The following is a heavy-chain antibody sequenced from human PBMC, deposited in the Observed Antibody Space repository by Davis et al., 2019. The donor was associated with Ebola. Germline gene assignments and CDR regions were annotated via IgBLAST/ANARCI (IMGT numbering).Heavy chain of an antibody. D-gene: IGHD4-17*01. CDR3: AKVHPPTTVTTGWFDP. J-gene: IGHJ5*02. CDR1: GVIFSSYA. Sequence: PGPSLKPSYARSGVIFSSYAISWVRQTPGKGLEWVSSISVRSITYHADSVKGRFTISRDNSKNTLYLQMNSLRAEDTAVYYCAKVHPPTTVTTGWFDPWGQGTLVTVSS. V-gene: IGHV3-23*01. CDR2: ISVRSIT.